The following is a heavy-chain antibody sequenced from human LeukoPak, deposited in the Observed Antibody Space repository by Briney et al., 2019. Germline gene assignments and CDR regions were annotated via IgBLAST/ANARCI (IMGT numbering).Heavy chain of an antibody. CDR3: ARGPRITMVRGVVDY. Sequence: SETLSLTCAVYGGSFSGYYWSWIRQPPGKGLEWIGEINHSGSTNYNPSLKSRVTISVDTSKNQFSLKLSSVTAADTAVYYCARGPRITMVRGVVDYWGQGTLVTVSS. CDR1: GGSFSGYY. CDR2: INHSGST. D-gene: IGHD3-10*01. J-gene: IGHJ4*02. V-gene: IGHV4-34*01.